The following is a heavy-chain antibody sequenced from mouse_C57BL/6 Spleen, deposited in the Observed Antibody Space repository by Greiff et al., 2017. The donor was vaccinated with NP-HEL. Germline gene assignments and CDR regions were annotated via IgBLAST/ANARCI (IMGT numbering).Heavy chain of an antibody. J-gene: IGHJ2*01. V-gene: IGHV5-9-1*02. CDR1: GFTFSSYA. D-gene: IGHD2-3*01. CDR2: ISSGGDYI. CDR3: TRENDGFDY. Sequence: EVKLQESGEGLVKPGGSLKLSCAASGFTFSSYAMSWVRQTPEKRLEWVAYISSGGDYIYYADTVKGRFTISRDNARNTLYLQMSSLKSEDTAMYYCTRENDGFDYWGQGTTLTVSS.